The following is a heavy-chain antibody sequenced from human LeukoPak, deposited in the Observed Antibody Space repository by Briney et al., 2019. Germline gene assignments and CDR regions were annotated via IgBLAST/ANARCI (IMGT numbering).Heavy chain of an antibody. V-gene: IGHV1-18*01. Sequence: ASVKVSCKASGYTFTSYGISWVRQAPGQGLEWMGWISAYNGNTNYAKKLQGRVTMTTDTSTSTDYMELRSLRSDDTAVYYCARDSSNYYYDSSGPHYWGQGTLVTVSS. J-gene: IGHJ4*02. D-gene: IGHD3-22*01. CDR3: ARDSSNYYYDSSGPHY. CDR1: GYTFTSYG. CDR2: ISAYNGNT.